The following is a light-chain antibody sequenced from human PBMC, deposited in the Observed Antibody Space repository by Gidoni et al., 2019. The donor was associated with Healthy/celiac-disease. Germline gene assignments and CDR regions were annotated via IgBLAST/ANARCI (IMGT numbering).Light chain of an antibody. Sequence: DIQMTQSPSSLSASVGDRVTITCQASQDISNYLNWYQQKPGKAPKLLIYDASNLETGVPSRFSGSGSGTDFTFTISSLQPEDIATYYGQQYDNLRSFXQXTKLXIK. V-gene: IGKV1-33*01. CDR2: DAS. CDR1: QDISNY. CDR3: QQYDNLRS. J-gene: IGKJ2*04.